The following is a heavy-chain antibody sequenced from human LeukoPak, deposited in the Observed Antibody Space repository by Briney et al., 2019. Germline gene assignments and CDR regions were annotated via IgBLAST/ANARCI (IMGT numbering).Heavy chain of an antibody. J-gene: IGHJ6*03. CDR2: IYTSGST. CDR1: GGSISSGSYY. Sequence: SETLSLTCTVSGGSISSGSYYWSWIRQPAGKGLEWIGRIYTSGSTNYNPSLKSRVTISVDTSKNQFSLKLSSVTAADTAVYYCARGRNIAASYYYYYYMDVWGKGTTVTVSS. V-gene: IGHV4-61*02. CDR3: ARGRNIAASYYYYYYMDV. D-gene: IGHD6-6*01.